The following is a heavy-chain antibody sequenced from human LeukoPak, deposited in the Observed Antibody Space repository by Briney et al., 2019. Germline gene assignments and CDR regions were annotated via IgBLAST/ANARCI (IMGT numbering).Heavy chain of an antibody. V-gene: IGHV3-23*01. CDR1: GFTFSSYA. Sequence: GGSLRLSCAASGFTFSSYAMSWVRQAPGKGLEWVSAISGSGGSTYYADSVKGQFTISRDNSKNTLYLQMNSLGAEDTAVYYCARDPLGYCSSTSCQGYWGQGTLVTVSS. D-gene: IGHD2-2*01. CDR3: ARDPLGYCSSTSCQGY. CDR2: ISGSGGST. J-gene: IGHJ4*02.